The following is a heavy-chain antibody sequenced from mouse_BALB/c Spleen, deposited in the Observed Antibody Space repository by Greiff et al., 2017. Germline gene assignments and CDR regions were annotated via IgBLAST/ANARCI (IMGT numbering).Heavy chain of an antibody. V-gene: IGHV1S22*01. J-gene: IGHJ2*01. Sequence: LQQPGSELVRPGASVKLSCKASGYTFTSYWMHWVKQRPGQGLEWIGNIYPGSGSTNYDEKFKSKATLTVDTSSSTAYMQLSSLTSADSAVYYCTYGPYYFDYGGNGTTLTDS. D-gene: IGHD1-1*01. CDR2: IYPGSGST. CDR3: TYGPYYFDY. CDR1: GYTFTSYW.